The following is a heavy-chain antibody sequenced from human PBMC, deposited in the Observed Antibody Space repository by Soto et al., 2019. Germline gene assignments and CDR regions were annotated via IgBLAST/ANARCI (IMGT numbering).Heavy chain of an antibody. V-gene: IGHV3-7*03. Sequence: GGSLRLSCAASGFTFSSYWMSWVRQAPGKGQEWVANIKQDGSEKYYVDSVKGRFTISRDNAKNSLYLQMNSLRAEDTAVYYCARVNYDILTGYYDYWGQGTLVTVSS. J-gene: IGHJ4*02. CDR2: IKQDGSEK. CDR1: GFTFSSYW. D-gene: IGHD3-9*01. CDR3: ARVNYDILTGYYDY.